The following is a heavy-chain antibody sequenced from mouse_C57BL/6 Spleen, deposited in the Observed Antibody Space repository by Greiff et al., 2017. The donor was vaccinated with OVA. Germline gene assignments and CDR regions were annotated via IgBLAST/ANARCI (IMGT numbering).Heavy chain of an antibody. CDR3: ARSRGSSYLYFDV. CDR2: IYPGSGNT. CDR1: GYTFTDYY. Sequence: QVQLKESGAELVRPGASVKLSCKASGYTFTDYYINWVKQRPGQGLEWIARIYPGSGNTYYNEKFKGKATLTAEKSSSTAYMQLSSLTSEDSAVYVCARSRGSSYLYFDVWGTGTTVTVSS. J-gene: IGHJ1*03. D-gene: IGHD1-1*01. V-gene: IGHV1-76*01.